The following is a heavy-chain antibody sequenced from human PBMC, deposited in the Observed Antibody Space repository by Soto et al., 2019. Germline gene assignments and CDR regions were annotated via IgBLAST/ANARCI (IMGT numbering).Heavy chain of an antibody. V-gene: IGHV1-69*06. J-gene: IGHJ5*02. D-gene: IGHD2-2*02. Sequence: RASVKVSCKASGGTFSSYAISWVRQAPGQGLEWMGGIIPIFGTANYAQKFQGRVTITADKSTSTAYMELSSLRSEDTAVYYCARDGGYCSSTSCHTGGWFDPWGQGTLVTVSS. CDR2: IIPIFGTA. CDR1: GGTFSSYA. CDR3: ARDGGYCSSTSCHTGGWFDP.